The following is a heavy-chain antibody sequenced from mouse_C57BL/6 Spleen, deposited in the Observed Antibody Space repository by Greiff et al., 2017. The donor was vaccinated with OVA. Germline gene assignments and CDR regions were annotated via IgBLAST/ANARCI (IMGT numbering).Heavy chain of an antibody. J-gene: IGHJ3*01. Sequence: EVKLVESGPGLVKPSQSLSLTCSVTGYSITSGYYWNWIRQFPGNKLEWMGYISYDGSNNYNPSLKNRISITRDTSKNQFFLKLNSVTTEDTATYYCAHGGDDYDVPFAYWGQGTLVTVSA. V-gene: IGHV3-6*01. CDR1: GYSITSGYY. D-gene: IGHD2-4*01. CDR2: ISYDGSN. CDR3: AHGGDDYDVPFAY.